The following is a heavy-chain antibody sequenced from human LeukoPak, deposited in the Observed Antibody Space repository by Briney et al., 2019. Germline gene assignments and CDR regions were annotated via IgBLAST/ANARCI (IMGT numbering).Heavy chain of an antibody. CDR2: IVVGSGNT. CDR3: AGSSIAVAGTGDY. D-gene: IGHD6-19*01. CDR1: GFTFTSSA. J-gene: IGHJ4*02. Sequence: SVKVSCKASGFTFTSSAVQWVRQARGQRLEWIGWIVVGSGNTNYAQKFQERVTITRDMSTSTAYMELSRLRSDDTAVYYCAGSSIAVAGTGDYWGQGTLVTVSS. V-gene: IGHV1-58*01.